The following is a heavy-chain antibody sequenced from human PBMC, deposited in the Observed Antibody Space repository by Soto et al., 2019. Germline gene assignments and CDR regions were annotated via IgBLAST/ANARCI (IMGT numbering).Heavy chain of an antibody. Sequence: QVQLQESGPGLVKPSQTLSLTCTVSGGSISSGGYYWSWIRQHPGKGLEWIGYIYYSGSTYYNPSLKSRVTISVDTSKNQFSLKLSSVTAADTAVYYCARAINDSGYDYDAFDIWGQGTMVTVSS. D-gene: IGHD5-12*01. J-gene: IGHJ3*02. CDR2: IYYSGST. V-gene: IGHV4-31*03. CDR3: ARAINDSGYDYDAFDI. CDR1: GGSISSGGYY.